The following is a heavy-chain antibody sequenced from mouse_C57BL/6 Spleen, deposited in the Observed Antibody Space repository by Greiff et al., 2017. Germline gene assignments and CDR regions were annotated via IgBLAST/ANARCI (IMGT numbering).Heavy chain of an antibody. CDR3: ARATAQATTRFAY. Sequence: VQLQQSGAELARPGASVKLSCKASGYTFTSYGISWVKQRTGQGLEWIGEIYPRSGNTYYNEKFKGKATLTADKSSSTAYMELRSLTSEDSAVYFCARATAQATTRFAYWGKGTLVTVSA. D-gene: IGHD3-2*02. CDR2: IYPRSGNT. J-gene: IGHJ3*01. CDR1: GYTFTSYG. V-gene: IGHV1-81*01.